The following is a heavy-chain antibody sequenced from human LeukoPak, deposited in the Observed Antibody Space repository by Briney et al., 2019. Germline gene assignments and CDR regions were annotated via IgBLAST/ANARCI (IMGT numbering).Heavy chain of an antibody. D-gene: IGHD2-15*01. CDR1: GFTFSSYG. CDR2: IRYDGSNK. V-gene: IGHV3-30*02. Sequence: GGSLRLSCAASGFTFSSYGMHWVRQAPGKGLEWVAFIRYDGSNKYYADSVKGRFTISRDNSKNTLYLQMNSLRAEDTAVYYCARDGIYCSGGSCLTTNYYYYYMDVWGKGTTVTVSS. CDR3: ARDGIYCSGGSCLTTNYYYYYMDV. J-gene: IGHJ6*03.